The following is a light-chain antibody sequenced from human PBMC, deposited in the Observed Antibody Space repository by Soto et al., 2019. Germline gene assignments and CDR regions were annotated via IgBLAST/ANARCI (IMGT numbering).Light chain of an antibody. V-gene: IGLV3-1*01. Sequence: SSELTQPPSVSVSPGQTASITCSGVKLGDKYACWYQQKPGQSPVLVIYQDSKRPSGIPERFSGSNSGNTATLTISGTQAMDEADYYCQAWDSSTGVVFGGGTKLTVL. J-gene: IGLJ2*01. CDR1: KLGDKY. CDR2: QDS. CDR3: QAWDSSTGVV.